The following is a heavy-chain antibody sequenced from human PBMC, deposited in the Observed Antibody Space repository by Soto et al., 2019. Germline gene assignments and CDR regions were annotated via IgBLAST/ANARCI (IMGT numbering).Heavy chain of an antibody. J-gene: IGHJ6*02. CDR3: ASPRITIFGVARYYYYGMDV. D-gene: IGHD3-3*01. CDR1: GGTFSSYA. Sequence: ASVKVSCKASGGTFSSYAISWVRQAPGQGLEWMGGIIPIFGTANYAQRFQGRVTITADESTSTAYMELSSLRSEDTAVYYCASPRITIFGVARYYYYGMDVWGQGTTVTVSS. CDR2: IIPIFGTA. V-gene: IGHV1-69*13.